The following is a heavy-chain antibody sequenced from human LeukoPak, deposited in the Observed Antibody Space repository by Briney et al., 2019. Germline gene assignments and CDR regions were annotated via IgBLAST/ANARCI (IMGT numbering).Heavy chain of an antibody. V-gene: IGHV3-9*01. CDR2: ISWNSGSI. J-gene: IGHJ6*02. Sequence: PGGSLRLSCAASGFTFDDYAMHWVRQAPGKGLEWVSGISWNSGSIGYADSVKGRFTISRDNAKNSLYLQMNSLRAEDTALYYCAKDTRAYSSGWVTYYYYGMDVWGQGTTVTVSS. D-gene: IGHD6-19*01. CDR3: AKDTRAYSSGWVTYYYYGMDV. CDR1: GFTFDDYA.